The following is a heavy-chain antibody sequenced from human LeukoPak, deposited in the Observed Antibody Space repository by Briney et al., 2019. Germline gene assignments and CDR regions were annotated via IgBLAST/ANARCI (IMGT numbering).Heavy chain of an antibody. CDR3: ARMPYDSSGYYEH. Sequence: VASVKVSCKASGYTFTSYGISWVRQAPRQGLEWMGWISPYNGDTNYAQKLQGRVTLTTDTSTSTAYMELRSLTSDDTAVYYCARMPYDSSGYYEHWGQGTLVTVSS. CDR1: GYTFTSYG. V-gene: IGHV1-18*01. J-gene: IGHJ1*01. D-gene: IGHD3-22*01. CDR2: ISPYNGDT.